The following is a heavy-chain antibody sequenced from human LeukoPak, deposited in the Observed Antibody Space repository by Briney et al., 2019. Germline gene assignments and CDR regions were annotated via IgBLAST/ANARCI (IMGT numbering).Heavy chain of an antibody. V-gene: IGHV3-33*06. J-gene: IGHJ4*02. CDR3: AKDTSYGYIH. Sequence: GGSLRLPCAASGFTFSSYGMHWVRQAPGKGLEWVAVIWYDGSNKYYAVSVKGRFSISRDNSKNTLYLQMNSLRAEDTAVYYCAKDTSYGYIHWGQGTLVTVSS. CDR1: GFTFSSYG. CDR2: IWYDGSNK. D-gene: IGHD5-18*01.